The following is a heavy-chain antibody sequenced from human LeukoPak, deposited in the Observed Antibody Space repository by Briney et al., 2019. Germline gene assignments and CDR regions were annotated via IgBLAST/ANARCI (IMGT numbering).Heavy chain of an antibody. CDR1: GGTFSSYA. D-gene: IGHD5-18*01. V-gene: IGHV1-18*01. Sequence: ASVKVSCRASGGTFSSYAISWVRQAPGQGLEWMGWISAYNGNTNYAQKLQGRVTMTTDTSTSTAYMELRSLRSDDTAVYYCATGYSYGYFDYWGQGTLVTVSS. CDR3: ATGYSYGYFDY. J-gene: IGHJ4*02. CDR2: ISAYNGNT.